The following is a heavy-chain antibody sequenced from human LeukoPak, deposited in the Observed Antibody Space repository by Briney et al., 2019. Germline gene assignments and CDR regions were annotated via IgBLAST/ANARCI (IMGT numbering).Heavy chain of an antibody. V-gene: IGHV3-13*01. Sequence: QTGGSLRLSCAASGFSFRDYDMHWVRQTPGKGLEWVSAIDTVGRTYSSDSVQVRFSISRENPKNSLYLQMNSLRAGDTAVYYCARGYSYGIYYFDAWGQGTLVTVSS. CDR2: IDTVGRT. J-gene: IGHJ4*02. D-gene: IGHD5-18*01. CDR1: GFSFRDYD. CDR3: ARGYSYGIYYFDA.